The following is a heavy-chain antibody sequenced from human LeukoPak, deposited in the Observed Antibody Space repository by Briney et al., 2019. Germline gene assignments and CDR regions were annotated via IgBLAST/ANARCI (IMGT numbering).Heavy chain of an antibody. Sequence: PGGSLRLSCAASGFTFDDYAMHWVRQAPGKGLERVSAISGSGGSTYYADSVKGRFTISRDNSKNTLYLQMNSLRAEDTAVYYCAKPQYYYDSSGYYSEYFQHWGQGTLVTVSS. J-gene: IGHJ1*01. CDR1: GFTFDDYA. CDR2: ISGSGGST. CDR3: AKPQYYYDSSGYYSEYFQH. V-gene: IGHV3-23*01. D-gene: IGHD3-22*01.